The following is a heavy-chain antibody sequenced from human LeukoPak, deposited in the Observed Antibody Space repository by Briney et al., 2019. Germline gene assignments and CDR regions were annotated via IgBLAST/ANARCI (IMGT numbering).Heavy chain of an antibody. Sequence: PGRSLRLSCAASGFTFSSYAMHWVRQAPGQGLEWVAVISYDGSNKYYADSEKGRFTISRDNSKITLYLQMNSLRAEDTAVYYCARGGHYDSSRGPFFDYWGQGTLVTVSS. J-gene: IGHJ4*02. D-gene: IGHD3-22*01. CDR2: ISYDGSNK. CDR3: ARGGHYDSSRGPFFDY. CDR1: GFTFSSYA. V-gene: IGHV3-30*04.